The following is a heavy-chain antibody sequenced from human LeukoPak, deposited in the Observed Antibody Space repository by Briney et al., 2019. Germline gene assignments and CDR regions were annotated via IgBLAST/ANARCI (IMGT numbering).Heavy chain of an antibody. Sequence: GWGLTLSCAASGFSFSNYAMTWVRQAPGKGLEWVSSISCSTGSTYYADSVKGRFTISRDNSKNTLYMQMKSLRAEDTAVYYCAKDYSKTSYYGSGTYYRPNWFDPWGQGTLVTVSS. CDR3: AKDYSKTSYYGSGTYYRPNWFDP. V-gene: IGHV3-23*01. CDR1: GFSFSNYA. CDR2: ISCSTGST. D-gene: IGHD3-10*01. J-gene: IGHJ5*02.